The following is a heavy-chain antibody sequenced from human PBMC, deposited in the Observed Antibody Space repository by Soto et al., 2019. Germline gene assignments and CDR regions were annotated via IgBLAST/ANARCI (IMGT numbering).Heavy chain of an antibody. CDR3: ARAAGDYFLGYFDY. CDR2: INAGNGNT. J-gene: IGHJ4*02. CDR1: GYTFTSYT. D-gene: IGHD4-17*01. V-gene: IGHV1-3*01. Sequence: GASVKVSCKTSGYTFTSYTMHWVRQAPGQRLEWMGWINAGNGNTKYSQKFQGRVTITRDTSASTAYMELSSLRSEDTAVYYCARAAGDYFLGYFDYWGQGTLVTVSS.